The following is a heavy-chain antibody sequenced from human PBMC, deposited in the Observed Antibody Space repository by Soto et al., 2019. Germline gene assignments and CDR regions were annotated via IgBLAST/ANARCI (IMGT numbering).Heavy chain of an antibody. D-gene: IGHD3-9*01. CDR1: GFTFSSYA. J-gene: IGHJ6*02. CDR3: AKGVLRYFDWLLDYYYYYGMDV. Sequence: PVGSLRLSCAASGFTFSSYAMSWVRQAPGKGLEWVSAISGSGGSTYYADSVKGRFTISRDNSKNTLYLQMNSLRAEDTAVYYCAKGVLRYFDWLLDYYYYYGMDVWGQGTTVTVSS. V-gene: IGHV3-23*01. CDR2: ISGSGGST.